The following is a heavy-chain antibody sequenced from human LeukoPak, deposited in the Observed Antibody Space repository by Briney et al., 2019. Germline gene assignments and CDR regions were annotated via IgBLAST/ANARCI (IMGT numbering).Heavy chain of an antibody. D-gene: IGHD3-3*01. CDR1: GFTFSSFS. Sequence: GGSLRLSCAASGFTFSSFSMNWVRQAPGKGLEWVSYISSTSSTIYYADSVKGRFTISRDNAKNSLFLQMDSLRAEDTAVYYCARAITIFGVWGQGTLVTVSS. CDR2: ISSTSSTI. J-gene: IGHJ4*02. V-gene: IGHV3-48*01. CDR3: ARAITIFGV.